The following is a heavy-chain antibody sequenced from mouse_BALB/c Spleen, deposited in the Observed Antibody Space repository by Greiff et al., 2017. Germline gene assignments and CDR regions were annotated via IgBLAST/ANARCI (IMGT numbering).Heavy chain of an antibody. CDR3: ARLGNDGYYKFAY. Sequence: DVKLVESGGGLVKLGGSLKLSCAASGFTFSSYYMSWVRQTPEKRLELVAAINSNGGSTYYPDTVKGRFTISRDNAKNTLYLQMSSLKSEDTALYYCARLGNDGYYKFAYWGQGTLVTVSA. CDR2: INSNGGST. D-gene: IGHD2-3*01. V-gene: IGHV5-6-2*01. CDR1: GFTFSSYY. J-gene: IGHJ3*01.